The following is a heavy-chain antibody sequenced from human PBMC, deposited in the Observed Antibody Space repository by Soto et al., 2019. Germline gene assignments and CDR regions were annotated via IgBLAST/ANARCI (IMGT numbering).Heavy chain of an antibody. CDR1: GGSFRGYY. V-gene: IGHV4-34*01. CDR3: ARGLHEGYFDWSPQRLFDY. CDR2: INHSGST. J-gene: IGHJ4*02. D-gene: IGHD3-9*01. Sequence: QVQLQQWGAGLLKPSETLSLTCAVYGGSFRGYYWSWIRQPPGKGLEWIGEINHSGSTNYNPSLKSRVTISVDTSKNQFSLKLSSVTAADTAVYYCARGLHEGYFDWSPQRLFDYWGQGTLVTVSS.